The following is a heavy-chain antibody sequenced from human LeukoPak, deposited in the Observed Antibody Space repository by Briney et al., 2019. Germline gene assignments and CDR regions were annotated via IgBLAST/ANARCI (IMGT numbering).Heavy chain of an antibody. CDR3: ARDLVRQQLVNYFDY. D-gene: IGHD6-13*01. V-gene: IGHV3-66*01. Sequence: GGSLRLSCAASGFTVSSNYMSWVRQAPGKGLEWVSVIYSGGSTYYADSVKGRFTISRDNSKNTLYLQMNSPRAEDTAVYYCARDLVRQQLVNYFDYWGQGTLVTVSS. CDR1: GFTVSSNY. J-gene: IGHJ4*02. CDR2: IYSGGST.